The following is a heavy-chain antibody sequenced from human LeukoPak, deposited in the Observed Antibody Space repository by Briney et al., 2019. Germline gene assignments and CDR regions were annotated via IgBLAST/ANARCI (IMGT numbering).Heavy chain of an antibody. J-gene: IGHJ6*03. CDR1: GGSLSSYY. CDR2: TFYSGST. D-gene: IGHD1-1*01. CDR3: ARAVQLERPPPLIGYYYIDV. Sequence: SETLSLTCTVSGGSLSSYYWSWIRQPPGKGLEWIGYTFYSGSTNYNPSLKSRVTISVDTSKNQFSLKLSSVTAADTAVYYCARAVQLERPPPLIGYYYIDVWGKGTTVTVSS. V-gene: IGHV4-59*01.